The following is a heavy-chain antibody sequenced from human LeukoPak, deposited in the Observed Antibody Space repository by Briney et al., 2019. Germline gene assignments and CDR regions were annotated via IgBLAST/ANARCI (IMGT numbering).Heavy chain of an antibody. J-gene: IGHJ3*02. D-gene: IGHD1-1*01. CDR3: ARDTGKDNWDAFDI. CDR1: GGTFSSYA. V-gene: IGHV1-69*05. CDR2: IIPIFGTA. Sequence: SVKVSCKASGGTFSSYAISWVRQAPGQGLEWMGGIIPIFGTANYAQKFQGRVTITTDESTSTAYMELSSLRSEDTAVYYCARDTGKDNWDAFDIWGQGTMVTVSS.